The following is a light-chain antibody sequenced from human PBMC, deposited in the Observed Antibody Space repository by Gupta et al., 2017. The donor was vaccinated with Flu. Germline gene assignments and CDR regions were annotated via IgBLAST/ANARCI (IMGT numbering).Light chain of an antibody. Sequence: SYFLTQPPSVAVAPGPTASITCGGNNIGSKNVHWHQQMPGQAPVLVVYDDKHRPSGIPERFSGSNAWNTATLTINRVEAGEEGDYYCQVWDSDSERKVIFGGGTKLTVL. J-gene: IGLJ2*01. CDR2: DDK. CDR3: QVWDSDSERKVI. CDR1: NIGSKN. V-gene: IGLV3-21*02.